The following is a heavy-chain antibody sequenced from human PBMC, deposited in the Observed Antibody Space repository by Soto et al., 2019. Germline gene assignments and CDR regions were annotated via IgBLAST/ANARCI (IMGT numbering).Heavy chain of an antibody. V-gene: IGHV3-11*01. J-gene: IGHJ6*02. D-gene: IGHD5-12*01. CDR1: GFTISDYY. CDR2: ISSSGSTI. Sequence: GGPLRHSCAASGFTISDYYMSWIRKAPGKGLEWVSYISSSGSTIYYADSVKGRFTISRDNAKNSLYLQMNSLRAEDTAVYYCAREGRYGWLQLGGYYYGMDVWGQGTTVTVSS. CDR3: AREGRYGWLQLGGYYYGMDV.